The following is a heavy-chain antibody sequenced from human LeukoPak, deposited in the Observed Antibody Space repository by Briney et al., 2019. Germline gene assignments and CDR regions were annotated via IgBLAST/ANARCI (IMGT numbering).Heavy chain of an antibody. CDR1: GDSINNYY. Sequence: SETLSLTCTVSGDSINNYYWNWIRQPPGKGLEWIGYIYYSGSPNYNPSLKSRVTMSVDTSKNQFSLKLSSVTAADTAVYYCASHYYDSSGAPYYYYGMDVWGQGTTVTVSS. J-gene: IGHJ6*02. CDR2: IYYSGSP. CDR3: ASHYYDSSGAPYYYYGMDV. D-gene: IGHD3-22*01. V-gene: IGHV4-59*12.